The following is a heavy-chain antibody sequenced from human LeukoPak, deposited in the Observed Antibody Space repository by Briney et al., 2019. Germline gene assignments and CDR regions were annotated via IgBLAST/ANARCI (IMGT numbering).Heavy chain of an antibody. CDR1: RGSISSYY. CDR3: ARAYGDYGVGFDY. J-gene: IGHJ4*02. V-gene: IGHV4-59*01. CDR2: VYYSGST. Sequence: PSETLSLTCSVSRGSISSYYWSWIWQRPGKGLERIGHVYYSGSTNYNPSLKSRVTISIDTSKRQFSLTLSSVTAADTAVYYCARAYGDYGVGFDYWGQGTLVTVSS. D-gene: IGHD4-17*01.